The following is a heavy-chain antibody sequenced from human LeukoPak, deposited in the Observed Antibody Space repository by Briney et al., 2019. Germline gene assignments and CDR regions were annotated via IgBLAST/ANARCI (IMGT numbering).Heavy chain of an antibody. Sequence: ASVKVSCKVSGYTLTELSMHWVRQAPGKGLEWMGGFDPEDGETIYAQKFQGRVTMTEDTSTDTAYMELSSLRSEDTAVYYCARDYSDRRAFDIWGQGTMVTVSS. V-gene: IGHV1-24*01. CDR3: ARDYSDRRAFDI. J-gene: IGHJ3*02. CDR1: GYTLTELS. CDR2: FDPEDGET. D-gene: IGHD1-26*01.